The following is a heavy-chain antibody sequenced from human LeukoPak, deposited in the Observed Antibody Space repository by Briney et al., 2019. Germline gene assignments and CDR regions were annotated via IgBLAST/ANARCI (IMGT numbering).Heavy chain of an antibody. J-gene: IGHJ4*02. V-gene: IGHV4-39*01. D-gene: IGHD2-8*01. CDR1: GGSISSSSYY. CDR3: ARNNTLMMYPRGGEDKGFDY. CDR2: IYYSGST. Sequence: PSETLSLTCTVSGGSISSSSYYWGWIRQPPGKGLEWIGSIYYSGSTHYNPSLKSRVTISVDTSKNEFSLKLSSVTAADTAVYNCARNNTLMMYPRGGEDKGFDYWGQGTLVTVSS.